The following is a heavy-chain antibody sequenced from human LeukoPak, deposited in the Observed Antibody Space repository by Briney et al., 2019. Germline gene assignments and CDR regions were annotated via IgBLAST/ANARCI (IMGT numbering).Heavy chain of an antibody. Sequence: ASVKVSCKASGGTFSSYAISWVRQAPGQGLEWMGIINPSGGSTSYAQKFQGRVTMTRDTSTSTVYMELSSLRSEDTAVYYCARDYGSGSSPLYYFDYWGQGTLVTVSS. CDR2: INPSGGST. J-gene: IGHJ4*02. V-gene: IGHV1-46*01. CDR3: ARDYGSGSSPLYYFDY. D-gene: IGHD3-10*01. CDR1: GGTFSSYA.